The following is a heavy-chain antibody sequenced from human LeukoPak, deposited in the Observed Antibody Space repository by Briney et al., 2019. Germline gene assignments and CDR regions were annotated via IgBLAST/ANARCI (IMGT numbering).Heavy chain of an antibody. V-gene: IGHV1-8*01. J-gene: IGHJ4*02. CDR3: ARAGITMVRGVIGDRYYFDY. CDR2: MNPNSGNT. CDR1: GYTFTSYD. Sequence: GSVKVSCKASGYTFTSYDINWVRQATGQGLEWMGWMNPNSGNTGYAQKFQGRVTMTRNTSISTAYMELSSLRSEDTAVYYCARAGITMVRGVIGDRYYFDYWGQGTLVTVSS. D-gene: IGHD3-10*01.